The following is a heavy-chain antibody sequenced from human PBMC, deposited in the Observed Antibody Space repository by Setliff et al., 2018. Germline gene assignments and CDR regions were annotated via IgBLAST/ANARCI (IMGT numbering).Heavy chain of an antibody. J-gene: IGHJ6*03. CDR2: IREDGSEI. CDR3: ARLALTGYDSSGYYYALDYYYYMDV. CDR1: GFTFSGYW. V-gene: IGHV3-7*01. Sequence: GGSLRLSCAASGFTFSGYWMSWVRQAPGKGLEWVANIREDGSEIYSVDSVKGRFSISRDNAKNSLYLQMNSLRAEDTAVYYCARLALTGYDSSGYYYALDYYYYMDVWGKGTTVTVSS. D-gene: IGHD3-22*01.